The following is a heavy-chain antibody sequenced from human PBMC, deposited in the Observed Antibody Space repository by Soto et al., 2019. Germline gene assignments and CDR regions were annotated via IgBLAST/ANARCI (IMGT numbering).Heavy chain of an antibody. J-gene: IGHJ4*02. CDR3: AKGPYDSSGFFDY. CDR1: GGTFSSHA. V-gene: IGHV1-69*13. D-gene: IGHD3-22*01. CDR2: IIPMFGTA. Sequence: SVKVSCKASGGTFSSHAISWVRQAPGQGLEWMGGIIPMFGTANYAQKLQGRVTITADDSTSTAYMELSGLRSEDTAVYYCAKGPYDSSGFFDYWGQGTLVTVS.